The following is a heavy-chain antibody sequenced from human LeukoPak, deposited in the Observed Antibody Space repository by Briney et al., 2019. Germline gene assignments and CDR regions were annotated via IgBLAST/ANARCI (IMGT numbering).Heavy chain of an antibody. V-gene: IGHV4-34*01. CDR3: ARTVPVKGMDY. D-gene: IGHD2-2*01. J-gene: IGHJ4*02. Sequence: PSETLSLTCAVSGGSFSGYYWSWIRQPPGKGLEWIGSMHYSGSTNYNPSLKSRVTISIDTSKNQFSLKLNSVTAADTAVYYCARTVPVKGMDYWGQGTLVTVSS. CDR2: MHYSGST. CDR1: GGSFSGYY.